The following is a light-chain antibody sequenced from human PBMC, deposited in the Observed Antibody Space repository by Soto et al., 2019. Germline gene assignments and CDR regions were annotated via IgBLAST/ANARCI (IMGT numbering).Light chain of an antibody. Sequence: EIVLTQSPGTLSLSPGERATLSCRASQSVSSSYLARYQQKPGQAPRLLIYGASSRATGIPDRFSGSGSGTDFTLTISRLEPEDFAVYYCQQYGSSPVTFGQGTNVEIK. CDR1: QSVSSSY. J-gene: IGKJ1*01. CDR3: QQYGSSPVT. CDR2: GAS. V-gene: IGKV3-20*01.